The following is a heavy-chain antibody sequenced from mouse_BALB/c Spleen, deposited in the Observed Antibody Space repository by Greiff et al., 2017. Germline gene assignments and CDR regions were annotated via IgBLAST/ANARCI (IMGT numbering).Heavy chain of an antibody. V-gene: IGHV14-3*02. J-gene: IGHJ3*01. CDR1: GFNIKDTY. CDR3: VSIYYGNTWFAY. D-gene: IGHD2-1*01. CDR2: IDPANGNT. Sequence: EVQRVESGAELVKPGASVKLSCTASGFNIKDTYMHWVKQRPEQGLEWIGRIDPANGNTKYDPKFQGKATITADTSSNTAYLQLSSLTSEDTAVYYCVSIYYGNTWFAYWGQGTLVTVSA.